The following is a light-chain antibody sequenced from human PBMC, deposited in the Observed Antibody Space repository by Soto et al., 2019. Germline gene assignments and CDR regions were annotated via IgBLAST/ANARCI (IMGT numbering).Light chain of an antibody. V-gene: IGKV1-9*01. CDR2: TAS. Sequence: DIQLTQSPSFLSASVGDGVTITCRASQGISDYLAWYQQRPGKAPNLLIYTASTLQSGVPSRFSGSGSGTEFTLTISSLQPADFATYYCQQRHSYPITFGQGTRLEIK. J-gene: IGKJ5*01. CDR3: QQRHSYPIT. CDR1: QGISDY.